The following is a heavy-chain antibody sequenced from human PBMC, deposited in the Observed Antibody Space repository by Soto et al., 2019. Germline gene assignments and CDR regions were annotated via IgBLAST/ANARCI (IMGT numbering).Heavy chain of an antibody. CDR1: GDSISDTIYY. J-gene: IGHJ5*02. CDR3: ARHYSSGSRNWFDP. CDR2: IYYSGST. D-gene: IGHD6-19*01. Sequence: SETLSLTCRVSGDSISDTIYYWGWIRQPPGKGLEWIGSIYYSGSTYYNPSLRSRVTISVDTSKNQFSLKLSSVTAADTAVFYCARHYSSGSRNWFDPWGQGTLVTVS. V-gene: IGHV4-39*01.